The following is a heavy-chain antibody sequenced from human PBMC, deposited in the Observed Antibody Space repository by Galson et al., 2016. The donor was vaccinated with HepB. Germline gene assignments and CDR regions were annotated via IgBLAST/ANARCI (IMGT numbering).Heavy chain of an antibody. V-gene: IGHV3-30*04. J-gene: IGHJ5*02. CDR1: GFTFRDYA. CDR3: ARETEHPTNWLDP. CDR2: IAPDTVNI. Sequence: SLRLSCAASGFTFRDYAMHWVRQAPGRGLEWVALIAPDTVNIDYAVSVRGRFIISHDNSKTTLYLEMNSLRNEDTAVYFCARETEHPTNWLDPWGPGTPVTVSA.